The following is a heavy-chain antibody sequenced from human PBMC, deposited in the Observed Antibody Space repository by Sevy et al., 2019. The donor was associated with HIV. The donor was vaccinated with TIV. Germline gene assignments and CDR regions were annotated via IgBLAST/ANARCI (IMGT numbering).Heavy chain of an antibody. V-gene: IGHV3-74*01. CDR2: MNTDGSST. CDR1: GFDFSSHW. J-gene: IGHJ4*02. CDR3: ATPRFDF. Sequence: GGSLRLSCEASGFDFSSHWMQWVRQAPGKGLVWVSRMNTDGSSTNYADSVKGRFTISRDNAKNTLYLEMNNLTDEDTSLYYCATPRFDFWGPGTLVTVSS.